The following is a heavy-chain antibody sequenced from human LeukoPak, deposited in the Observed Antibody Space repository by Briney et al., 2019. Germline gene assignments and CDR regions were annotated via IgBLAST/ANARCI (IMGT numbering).Heavy chain of an antibody. CDR2: IWYDGSNK. Sequence: PGGSLRLSCAASGFTFSSYGMHWVRQAPGKGLEWVAVIWYDGSNKCYADSVKGRFTISRDNSKNTLYLQMNSLRAEDTAVYYCGGDYGEYYYGMDVWGQGTTVTVSS. CDR3: GGDYGEYYYGMDV. J-gene: IGHJ6*02. V-gene: IGHV3-33*01. D-gene: IGHD4-17*01. CDR1: GFTFSSYG.